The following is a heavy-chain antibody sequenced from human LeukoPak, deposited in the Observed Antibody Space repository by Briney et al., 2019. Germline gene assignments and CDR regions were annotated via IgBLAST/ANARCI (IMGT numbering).Heavy chain of an antibody. J-gene: IGHJ4*02. CDR1: GGSISSYY. CDR2: IYTSGST. D-gene: IGHD4-17*01. Sequence: SETLSLTCTVSGGSISSYYWSWIRQPAGKGLEWIGRIYTSGSTNYNPSLKSRVTMSVDTSKNQFSLKLSSVTAADTAVYYCTRASHDYGDYSHFDYWGQGTLVTVSS. CDR3: TRASHDYGDYSHFDY. V-gene: IGHV4-4*07.